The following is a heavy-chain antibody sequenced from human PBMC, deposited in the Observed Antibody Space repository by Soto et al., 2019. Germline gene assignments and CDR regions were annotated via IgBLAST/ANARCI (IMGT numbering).Heavy chain of an antibody. J-gene: IGHJ6*02. CDR3: ADPRGGGVRPYYYYYYGMDV. CDR2: INPNSGGT. V-gene: IGHV1-2*02. CDR1: GYTFTGYY. Sequence: ASVKVSCKASGYTFTGYYMHWVRQAPGQGLEWMGWINPNSGGTNYAQKFQGRVTMTRDTSISTAYMELSRLRSGDTAVYYCADPRGGGVRPYYYYYYGMDVWGQGTTVTVSS. D-gene: IGHD2-8*02.